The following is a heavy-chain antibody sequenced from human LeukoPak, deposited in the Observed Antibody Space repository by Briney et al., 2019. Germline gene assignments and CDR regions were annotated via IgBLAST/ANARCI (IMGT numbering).Heavy chain of an antibody. CDR2: IYSTGDT. CDR3: ARGGRSSELV. CDR1: GFIFSSVY. V-gene: IGHV3-53*01. Sequence: GGSLRLSCAASGFIFSSVYMSWVRQSPGKGLECVSIIYSTGDTYYADSVKRRFTISRDVSKNTVYLQMNSLRAEDTAVYYCARGGRSSELVWGQGTRVTVSS. D-gene: IGHD6-6*01. J-gene: IGHJ4*02.